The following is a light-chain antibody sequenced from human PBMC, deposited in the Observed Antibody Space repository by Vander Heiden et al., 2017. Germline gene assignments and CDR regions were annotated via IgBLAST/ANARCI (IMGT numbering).Light chain of an antibody. Sequence: DIQMTQSPSTLSASVGDRVTITCRASQSISSWLAWYQQKPGKAPKLLIYDASSLESGVPSRFRRRGPGTEFTLTISILQPDDFATYFCQQDNSYSWTFGQGTKVEIK. CDR3: QQDNSYSWT. CDR1: QSISSW. V-gene: IGKV1-5*01. J-gene: IGKJ1*01. CDR2: DAS.